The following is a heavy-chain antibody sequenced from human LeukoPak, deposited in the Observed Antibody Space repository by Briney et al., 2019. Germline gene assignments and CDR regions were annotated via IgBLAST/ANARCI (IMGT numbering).Heavy chain of an antibody. CDR1: GFTFSSYA. D-gene: IGHD3-22*01. CDR3: TRGPATDYYDTSGYCDY. Sequence: PGGSLRLSCAASGFTFSSYAMHWVRQAPGKGLEWVTNISFDGRNTHYVDSVKGRFTISRDNSKNTLYLQMSSLRPEDTAVYYCTRGPATDYYDTSGYCDYWGQGTLVTVSS. CDR2: ISFDGRNT. V-gene: IGHV3-30*04. J-gene: IGHJ4*02.